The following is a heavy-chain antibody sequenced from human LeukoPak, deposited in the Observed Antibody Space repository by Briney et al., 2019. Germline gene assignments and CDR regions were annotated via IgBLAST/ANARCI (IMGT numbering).Heavy chain of an antibody. J-gene: IGHJ5*02. V-gene: IGHV4-61*01. CDR2: IYYSGST. CDR3: ARDENWFDP. Sequence: SETLSLTCTVSGGSVSSGSYYWSWIRQPPGKGLEWIGYIYYSGSTNYNPSLKSRVTISVDTSKNQFSLKLSSVTAADTAVYYCARDENWFDPWGQGTLVTVSS. CDR1: GGSVSSGSYY.